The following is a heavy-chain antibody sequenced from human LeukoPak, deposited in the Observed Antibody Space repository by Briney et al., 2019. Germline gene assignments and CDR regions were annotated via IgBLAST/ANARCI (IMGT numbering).Heavy chain of an antibody. CDR3: ASAGTSYGDQFFDY. J-gene: IGHJ4*02. D-gene: IGHD4-17*01. CDR1: GFTFSSYW. V-gene: IGHV3-7*01. CDR2: IRHDGSEK. Sequence: GGSLRLSCAASGFTFSSYWMSWVRQAPGKGLEWVANIRHDGSEKYYVDSVKGRFTISRDNAKDSLYLQMNSLRVEDTAVYYCASAGTSYGDQFFDYWGQGTLVTVSS.